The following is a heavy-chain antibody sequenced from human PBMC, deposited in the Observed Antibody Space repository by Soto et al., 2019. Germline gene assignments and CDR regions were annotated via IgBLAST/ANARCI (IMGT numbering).Heavy chain of an antibody. CDR1: GFTFSSYA. V-gene: IGHV3-23*01. D-gene: IGHD3-16*01. Sequence: GSLRLSCAASGFTFSSYAMSCVRQAPGKGLEWVSAISGSGGSTYYADSMKGRFTISRDNSKNTLYLQMNSLRGEDTAVYYCAKDLDYDHVWGPRGWLDPWGQGTMVTVYS. J-gene: IGHJ5*02. CDR2: ISGSGGST. CDR3: AKDLDYDHVWGPRGWLDP.